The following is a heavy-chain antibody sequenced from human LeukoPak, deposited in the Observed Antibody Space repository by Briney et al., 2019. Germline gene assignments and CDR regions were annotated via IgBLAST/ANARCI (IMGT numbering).Heavy chain of an antibody. CDR2: ISYDGSNK. CDR3: AKKREPGLAGYGGFEY. V-gene: IGHV3-30*04. D-gene: IGHD3-9*01. J-gene: IGHJ4*02. Sequence: GRSLRLSCAASGFTFSSYAMHWVRQAPGKGLEWVAVISYDGSNKYYADSVKGLFTISRDISKNTLYLQMNSLRAEDTAVYYCAKKREPGLAGYGGFEYWGQGTPVTVSS. CDR1: GFTFSSYA.